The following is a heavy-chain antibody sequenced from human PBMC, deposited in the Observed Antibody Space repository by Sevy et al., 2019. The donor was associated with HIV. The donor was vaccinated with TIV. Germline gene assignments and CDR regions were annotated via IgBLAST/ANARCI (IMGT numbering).Heavy chain of an antibody. D-gene: IGHD6-13*01. CDR3: TRHIAAAGTYHWFDP. V-gene: IGHV3-7*01. Sequence: GGSLRLSCAASGLTFSSYWMSWVRQAPGKGLEWVANIKQDGSEKYYVDSVKGRFTISRDNAKNSLYLQMNSLRAEDTAVYYCTRHIAAAGTYHWFDPWGQGTLVTVSS. CDR2: IKQDGSEK. CDR1: GLTFSSYW. J-gene: IGHJ5*02.